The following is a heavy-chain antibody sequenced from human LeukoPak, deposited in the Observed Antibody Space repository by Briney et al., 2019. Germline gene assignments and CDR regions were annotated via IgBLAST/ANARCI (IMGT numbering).Heavy chain of an antibody. J-gene: IGHJ4*02. V-gene: IGHV3-48*04. CDR1: GFTFSSYG. CDR2: ISSSGSTI. Sequence: GGSLRLSCAASGFTFSSYGMHWVCQAPGKGLEWVSYISSSGSTIYYADSVKGRFTISRDNAKNSLYLQMNSLRAEDTAVYYCARVFRWDSSPSDFDYWGQGTLVTVSS. CDR3: ARVFRWDSSPSDFDY. D-gene: IGHD3-22*01.